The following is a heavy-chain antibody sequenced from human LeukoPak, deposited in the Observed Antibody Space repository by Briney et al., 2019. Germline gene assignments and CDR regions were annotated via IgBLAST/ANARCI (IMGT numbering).Heavy chain of an antibody. CDR3: AVGYCSGGSCYSEWSLRSGWFDP. J-gene: IGHJ5*02. V-gene: IGHV3-30-3*01. Sequence: GGPLRLSCAASGFTFSSYALHWVRQAPGKGLEWVAVISYDGSKKYYAVSVKGRFTISRDNPNNTLYLQMNSLRAEDTAVYYCAVGYCSGGSCYSEWSLRSGWFDPWGQGTLVTVSS. CDR2: ISYDGSKK. CDR1: GFTFSSYA. D-gene: IGHD2-15*01.